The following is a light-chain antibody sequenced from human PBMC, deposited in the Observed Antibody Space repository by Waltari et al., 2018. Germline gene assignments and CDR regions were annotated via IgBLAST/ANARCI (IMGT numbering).Light chain of an antibody. CDR1: QSVSRA. CDR3: QHYVRLPVT. J-gene: IGKJ1*01. V-gene: IGKV3-20*01. Sequence: IVLTQSPRTLALSPGERVILSCRVSQSVSRALAWYQQKPGQAPRLLIYGASNRATGIPDRFSGSGSGTDFSLTISRLEPEDFAVYYCQHYVRLPVTFGQGTKVEIK. CDR2: GAS.